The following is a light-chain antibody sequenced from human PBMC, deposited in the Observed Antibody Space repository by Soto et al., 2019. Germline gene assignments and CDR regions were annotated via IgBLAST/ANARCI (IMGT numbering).Light chain of an antibody. CDR1: SSDVGTYNY. CDR2: EVS. V-gene: IGLV2-14*01. J-gene: IGLJ1*01. Sequence: QSALTQPASVSGSPGQSITISCTGTSSDVGTYNYVSWYQQYPGKAPKLIIFEVSHRPSRVSNRFSGSKSGNTASLTISGLQAEDEADYYCSSYSSTTFYVFGPGTKLTVL. CDR3: SSYSSTTFYV.